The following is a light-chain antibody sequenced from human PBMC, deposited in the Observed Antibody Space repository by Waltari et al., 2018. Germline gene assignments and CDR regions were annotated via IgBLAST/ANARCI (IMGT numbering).Light chain of an antibody. J-gene: IGLJ1*01. CDR2: EVS. V-gene: IGLV2-8*01. CDR3: SSDAVSNNFYD. CDR1: GSGGS. Sequence: QSALTQPPSASGSPGQSVTISCTGTGSGGSVSWYQQLPGKAPKLLIYEVSKRPSGVPERFSGSTSGNTASLTVSGLQAEDEGDYYCSSDAVSNNFYDFGSGTKVTVL.